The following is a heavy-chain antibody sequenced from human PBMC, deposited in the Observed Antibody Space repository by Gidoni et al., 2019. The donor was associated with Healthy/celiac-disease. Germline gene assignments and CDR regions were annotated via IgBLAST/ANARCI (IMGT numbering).Heavy chain of an antibody. CDR1: GYTFTSYA. V-gene: IGHV1-3*01. D-gene: IGHD3-22*01. CDR2: INAGNGNT. J-gene: IGHJ3*02. CDR3: ARVPAGSTMIVVGDDAFDI. Sequence: QVQLVQSGAEVKKPGASVKVSCKASGYTFTSYAMHWVRQAPGQRLEWMGWINAGNGNTKYSQKFQGRVTITRDTSASTAYMELSSLRSEDTAVYYCARVPAGSTMIVVGDDAFDIWGQGTMVTVSS.